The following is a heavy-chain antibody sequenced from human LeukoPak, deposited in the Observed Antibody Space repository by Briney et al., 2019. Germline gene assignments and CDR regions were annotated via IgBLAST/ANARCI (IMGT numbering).Heavy chain of an antibody. J-gene: IGHJ4*02. CDR3: ARAVSITMIVVVIPYYFDY. CDR2: IYTSGST. D-gene: IGHD3-22*01. Sequence: PSQTLSLTCTVSGDSISSDIYYWSWIRQPAGKGLEWIGRIYTSGSTNYNPSLKSRVTISVDTSKNQFSLKLSSVTAADTAVYYCARAVSITMIVVVIPYYFDYWGQGTLVTVSS. CDR1: GDSISSDIYY. V-gene: IGHV4-61*02.